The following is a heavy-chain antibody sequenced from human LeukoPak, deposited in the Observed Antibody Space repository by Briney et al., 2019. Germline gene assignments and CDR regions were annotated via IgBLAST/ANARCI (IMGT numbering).Heavy chain of an antibody. J-gene: IGHJ4*02. CDR1: GFSVSSFG. Sequence: GGSLRPSCAVSGFSVSSFGMSWVRQAPGKGLEWISAISVDGETAWYADSVKGRFIISRDNSKNTLYLQLSSLRAEDTAVYYCAQGYSSGWYPNWGQGSLVSVSS. D-gene: IGHD3-22*01. V-gene: IGHV3-23*01. CDR3: AQGYSSGWYPN. CDR2: ISVDGETA.